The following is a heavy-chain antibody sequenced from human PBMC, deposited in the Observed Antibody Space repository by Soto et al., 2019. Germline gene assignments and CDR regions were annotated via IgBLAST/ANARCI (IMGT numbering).Heavy chain of an antibody. Sequence: ASVKVSCKASGGTFSSYAISWVRQAPGQGLEWMGGIIPIFGTANYAQKFQGRVTVTADESTSTAYMELSSLRSEDTAVYYCARESTQLYYYYGMDVWGQGTTVTVSS. V-gene: IGHV1-69*13. J-gene: IGHJ6*02. CDR3: ARESTQLYYYYGMDV. CDR2: IIPIFGTA. CDR1: GGTFSSYA. D-gene: IGHD1-1*01.